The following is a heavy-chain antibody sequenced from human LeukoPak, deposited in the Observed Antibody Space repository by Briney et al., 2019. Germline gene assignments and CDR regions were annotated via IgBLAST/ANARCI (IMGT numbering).Heavy chain of an antibody. CDR3: AKSWFGELSAPSY. CDR1: GFTFSSYA. D-gene: IGHD3-10*01. J-gene: IGHJ4*02. CDR2: ISGSGGST. Sequence: GGSLRLSRAASGFTFSSYAMSWVRQAPGKGLEWVSAISGSGGSTYYADSVKGRFTISRDNSKNTLYQQMNSLRAEDTAVYYCAKSWFGELSAPSYWGQGTLVTVSS. V-gene: IGHV3-23*01.